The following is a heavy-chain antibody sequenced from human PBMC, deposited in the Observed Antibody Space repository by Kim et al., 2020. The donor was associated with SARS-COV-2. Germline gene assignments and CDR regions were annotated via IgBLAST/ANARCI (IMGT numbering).Heavy chain of an antibody. J-gene: IGHJ5*02. CDR3: ARGAPYYDLLTGSNRFDP. Sequence: GGSLRLSCAASGFSFSTYGMHWLRQAPVKGLEWVTLIWYDGSKTNYADSVKGRFTISRDNSKNTLYLQMNSLRDEDTAVYYCARGAPYYDLLTGSNRFDPWGQVTLVTVSS. V-gene: IGHV3-33*01. CDR1: GFSFSTYG. D-gene: IGHD3-9*01. CDR2: IWYDGSKT.